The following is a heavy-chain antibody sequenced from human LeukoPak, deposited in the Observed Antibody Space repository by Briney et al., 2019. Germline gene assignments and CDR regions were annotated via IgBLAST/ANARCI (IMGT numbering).Heavy chain of an antibody. CDR3: ARGHRTRIGLDQGRYNWFDP. Sequence: GASVKVSCKASGYTFTGYYIHWVRQAPGQGLEWMGWINPDTGGTRYALKFQGRVTMTRDTSINTAYMELNRLRSDDTAVFYCARGHRTRIGLDQGRYNWFDPWGHGTLVTVSS. V-gene: IGHV1-2*02. CDR2: INPDTGGT. CDR1: GYTFTGYY. J-gene: IGHJ5*02. D-gene: IGHD1-1*01.